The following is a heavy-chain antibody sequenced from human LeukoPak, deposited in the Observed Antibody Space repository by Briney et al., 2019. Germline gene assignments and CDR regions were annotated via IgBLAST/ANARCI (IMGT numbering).Heavy chain of an antibody. CDR1: GGSISSYY. CDR3: ARDRFLPTYGDYYYYYYMDV. D-gene: IGHD4-17*01. CDR2: IYTSGST. J-gene: IGHJ6*03. V-gene: IGHV4-4*07. Sequence: KTSETLSLTCTVSGGSISSYYWSWIRQPAGKGLEWIGRIYTSGSTNYNPSLKSRVTMSVDTSKNQFSLKLSSVTAADTAVYYCARDRFLPTYGDYYYYYYMDVWGKGTTVTVSS.